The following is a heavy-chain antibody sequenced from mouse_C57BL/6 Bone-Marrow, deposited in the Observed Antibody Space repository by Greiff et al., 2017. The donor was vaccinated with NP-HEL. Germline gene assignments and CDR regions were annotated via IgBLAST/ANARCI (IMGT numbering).Heavy chain of an antibody. D-gene: IGHD2-4*01. CDR1: GFTFSSYA. J-gene: IGHJ2*01. CDR3: TRDDYDY. Sequence: EVKLVESGEGLVKPGGSLKLSCAASGFTFSSYAMSWVRQTPEKRLEWVAYISSGGDYTYYADTVKGRFTISRDNARTTLYLQMSSLKSEDTAMYYCTRDDYDYWGQGTTLTVSS. V-gene: IGHV5-9-1*02. CDR2: ISSGGDYT.